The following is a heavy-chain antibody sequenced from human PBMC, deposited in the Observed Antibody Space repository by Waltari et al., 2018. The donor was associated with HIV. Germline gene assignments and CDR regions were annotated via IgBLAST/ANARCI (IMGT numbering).Heavy chain of an antibody. D-gene: IGHD3-10*01. J-gene: IGHJ4*02. CDR1: GGSLSGYY. CDR2: INHSGST. CDR3: AGKYYYGSGQFFLIDY. Sequence: QVQLQQWGAGLLKPSETLSLTCAVYGGSLSGYYWSWIRQPPGKGLEWIGEINHSGSTNYNPSLKSRVTISVDTSKNQFSLKLSSVTAADTAVYYCAGKYYYGSGQFFLIDYWGQGTLVTVSS. V-gene: IGHV4-34*01.